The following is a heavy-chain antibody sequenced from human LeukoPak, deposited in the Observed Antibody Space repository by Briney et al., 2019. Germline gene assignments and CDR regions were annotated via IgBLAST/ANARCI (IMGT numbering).Heavy chain of an antibody. CDR2: IYYSGST. V-gene: IGHV4-39*07. Sequence: SETLSLTCTVSGGSISSSSYYWGWIRQPPGKGLEWIGSIYYSGSTYYNPSLKSRVTISVDTSRNQFSLKLSSVTAADTAVYYCARDVYWDYWGQGTLVTVSS. J-gene: IGHJ4*02. CDR3: ARDVYWDY. CDR1: GGSISSSSYY. D-gene: IGHD2-8*02.